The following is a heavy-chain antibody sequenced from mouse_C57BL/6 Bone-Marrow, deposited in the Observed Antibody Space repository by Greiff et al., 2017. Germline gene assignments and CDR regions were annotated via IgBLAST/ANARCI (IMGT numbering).Heavy chain of an antibody. CDR2: IYPRSGNT. CDR3: AREGLLSAWFAY. V-gene: IGHV1-81*01. D-gene: IGHD2-1*01. Sequence: VQLQQSGAELARPGASVKLSCKASGYTFTSYGISWVKQRTGQGLEWIGEIYPRSGNTYYNEKFKGKATLTADKSSSTAYVELRSLTSEDSAVYFCAREGLLSAWFAYWGQGTLVTVSA. J-gene: IGHJ3*01. CDR1: GYTFTSYG.